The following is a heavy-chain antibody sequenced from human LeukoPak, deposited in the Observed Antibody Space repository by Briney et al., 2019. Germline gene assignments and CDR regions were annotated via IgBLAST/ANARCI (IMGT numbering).Heavy chain of an antibody. CDR3: ARLLSGSKFDI. CDR1: GGSISSGSYY. J-gene: IGHJ3*02. D-gene: IGHD6-25*01. CDR2: IYTSGST. Sequence: SETLSLTCTVSGGSISSGSYYWSWIRQPAGKGLEWIGRIYTSGSTNYNPSLKSRVTISVDTSKNQFSLKLSSVTAADTAVYYCARLLSGSKFDIWGQGTMVTVSS. V-gene: IGHV4-61*02.